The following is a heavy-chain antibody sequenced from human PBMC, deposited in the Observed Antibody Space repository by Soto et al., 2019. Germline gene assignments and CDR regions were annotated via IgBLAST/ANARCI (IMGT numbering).Heavy chain of an antibody. Sequence: QLQLQESGPGLVKPSETLSLTCTVSGGSITSGTYYWGWIRQPQGKGLEWIGSIYYSGSTYYNPSLKSRATISVDTSKNQFSLKLTSVTAADTAVYYCARHANRNYYDAFDIWGQGTMVTVSS. CDR1: GGSITSGTYY. CDR2: IYYSGST. V-gene: IGHV4-39*01. D-gene: IGHD3-10*01. CDR3: ARHANRNYYDAFDI. J-gene: IGHJ3*02.